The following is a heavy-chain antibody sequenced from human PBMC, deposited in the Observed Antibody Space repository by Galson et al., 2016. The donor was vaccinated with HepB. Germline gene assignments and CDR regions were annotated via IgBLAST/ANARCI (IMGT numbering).Heavy chain of an antibody. CDR3: AREGYYGSVNYRSKYFPH. CDR1: GFTFSTYS. J-gene: IGHJ1*01. D-gene: IGHD3-10*01. CDR2: ITSSSTTI. V-gene: IGHV3-48*02. Sequence: SLRLSCAASGFTFSTYSMNWVRQAPGKGLEWLSYITSSSTTIYYADSVRGRFTISRDNAKNSLYLQMNSLRDEDTAVYFCAREGYYGSVNYRSKYFPHWGQGTLVTVSS.